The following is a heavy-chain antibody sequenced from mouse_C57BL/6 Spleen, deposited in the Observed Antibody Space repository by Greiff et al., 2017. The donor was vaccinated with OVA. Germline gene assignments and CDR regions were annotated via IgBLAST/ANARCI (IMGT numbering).Heavy chain of an antibody. CDR3: ARSGLGPYYCDD. D-gene: IGHD4-1*01. V-gene: IGHV1-39*01. J-gene: IGHJ2*01. CDR2: INPNYGTT. CDR1: GYSFTDYN. Sequence: EVQLQQSGPELVKPGASVKISCKASGYSFTDYNMNWVKQSNGKSLEWIGVINPNYGTTSSNPKFKGKATLTVDQSSSTAYMQLNSLTSEDSAVYYCARSGLGPYYCDDGGQGTTRTVSS.